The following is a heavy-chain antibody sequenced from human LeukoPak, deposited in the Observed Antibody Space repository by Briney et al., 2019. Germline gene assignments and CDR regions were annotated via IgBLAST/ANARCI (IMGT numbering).Heavy chain of an antibody. J-gene: IGHJ4*02. Sequence: PSETLSLTCTVSGGSVSSGGYFWSWIRQSPGKGLEWIGYIYSSGGTSYNPSLKSRVTIPADRSKNQFSLKLSSVTAADAAVYYCARGDQNGEYYIDYWGQGSLVTVSS. D-gene: IGHD1-1*01. CDR1: GGSVSSGGYF. CDR3: ARGDQNGEYYIDY. CDR2: IYSSGGT. V-gene: IGHV4-30-2*06.